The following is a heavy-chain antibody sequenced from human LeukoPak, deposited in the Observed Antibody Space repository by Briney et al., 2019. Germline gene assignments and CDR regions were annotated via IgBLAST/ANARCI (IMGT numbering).Heavy chain of an antibody. CDR3: AKGGGSYYVYFDY. CDR1: GFTFSSYG. CDR2: IRYDGSNK. J-gene: IGHJ4*02. D-gene: IGHD1-26*01. Sequence: GGSLRLSCAASGFTFSSYGMHWVRQAPGKGLEWVAFIRYDGSNKYYADSVKGRFTISRDNSKNTLYLQMNSLRAEETAVYYCAKGGGSYYVYFDYWGQGTLVTVSS. V-gene: IGHV3-30*02.